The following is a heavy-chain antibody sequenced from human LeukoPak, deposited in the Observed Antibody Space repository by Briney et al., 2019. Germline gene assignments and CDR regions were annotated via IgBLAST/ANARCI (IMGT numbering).Heavy chain of an antibody. D-gene: IGHD1-14*01. V-gene: IGHV3-23*01. Sequence: PGGSLRLSCAASGFTFSSYAMSWVRQAPGKGLEWVSAISGSGGSTYYADSVKGRFTISRDNSKNTLYLQMNSLRAEDTAAYYCAKSPRGNPTIFDYWGQGTLVTVSS. CDR3: AKSPRGNPTIFDY. CDR1: GFTFSSYA. J-gene: IGHJ4*02. CDR2: ISGSGGST.